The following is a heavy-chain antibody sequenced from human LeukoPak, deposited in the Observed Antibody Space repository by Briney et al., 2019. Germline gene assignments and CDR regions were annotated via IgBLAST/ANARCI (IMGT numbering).Heavy chain of an antibody. J-gene: IGHJ6*03. CDR1: GYPVTGDY. V-gene: IGHV1-2*02. CDR3: ASSTFMVRGVVQSPYSYMDV. CDR2: INPNSGGT. Sequence: ASVKVSCKASGYPVTGDYLHWVRQAPGQGLEWMGWINPNSGGTNYAQKFEDRVTITRDTSISTVDMELSRLTSGDTAVYYCASSTFMVRGVVQSPYSYMDVWGKGTAVTVSS. D-gene: IGHD3-10*01.